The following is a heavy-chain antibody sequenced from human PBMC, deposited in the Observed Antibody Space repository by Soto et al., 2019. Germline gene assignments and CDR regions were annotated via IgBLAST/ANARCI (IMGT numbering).Heavy chain of an antibody. Sequence: QMQLVESGGGLVKPGGSLRLSCAASGFNFSDYYMTWIRQAPGKGLEWISYISTSGRDTEYADSVKGRCLITRDNAKRSLYLQMNSLRVEDTAVYYCARWLEVLTTSDSWGQGTLVTVSS. D-gene: IGHD3-22*01. J-gene: IGHJ4*02. CDR2: ISTSGRDT. V-gene: IGHV3-11*06. CDR1: GFNFSDYY. CDR3: ARWLEVLTTSDS.